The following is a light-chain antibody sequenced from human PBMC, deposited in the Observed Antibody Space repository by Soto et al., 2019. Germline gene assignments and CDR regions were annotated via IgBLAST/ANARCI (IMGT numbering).Light chain of an antibody. J-gene: IGLJ3*02. V-gene: IGLV2-8*01. CDR2: EVT. CDR1: SSDVGGYNS. Sequence: QSVLTQPPSASGSPGQSVTISCTGTSSDVGGYNSVSWYQQYPGRAPKLMIYEVTKRPSGVPDRFSGSTSGNTASLTVSGLQAEDEADYYCSSYAASNNFYFVFGGGTKLTVL. CDR3: SSYAASNNFYFV.